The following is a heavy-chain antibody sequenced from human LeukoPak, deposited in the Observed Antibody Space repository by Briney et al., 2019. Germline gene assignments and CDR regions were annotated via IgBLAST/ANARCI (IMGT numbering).Heavy chain of an antibody. CDR2: IYYSGST. V-gene: IGHV4-59*01. J-gene: IGHJ3*02. CDR3: ARDTELTDALDI. CDR1: GGSISGYY. Sequence: PSETLSLTCTVSGGSISGYYWSWIRQPPGKGLEWIGYIYYSGSTNYNPSLKSRVTISVDTSKNQFSLKLSSVTAADTAVYYCARDTELTDALDIWGQGTMVTVSS. D-gene: IGHD1-26*01.